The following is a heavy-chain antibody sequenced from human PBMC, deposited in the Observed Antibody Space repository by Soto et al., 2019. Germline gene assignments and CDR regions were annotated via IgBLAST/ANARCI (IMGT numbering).Heavy chain of an antibody. V-gene: IGHV1-69*01. CDR2: IIPNFDTP. Sequence: QVHLVQSGAEVKKPGSSVKVSCKTSGGSFNNYAVSWVRQAPGQGLEWMGGIIPNFDTPNYAQKFQDRVTIIGDESTSTVYMELSSLRSNDTAVYYCAVAMVREILIFESSGMHVWGQGTTVIVSS. CDR3: AVAMVREILIFESSGMHV. D-gene: IGHD3-10*01. J-gene: IGHJ6*02. CDR1: GGSFNNYA.